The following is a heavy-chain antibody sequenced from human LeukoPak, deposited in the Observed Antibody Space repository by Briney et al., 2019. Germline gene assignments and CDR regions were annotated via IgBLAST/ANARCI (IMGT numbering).Heavy chain of an antibody. CDR1: GGTFSSYA. J-gene: IGHJ6*03. CDR2: IIPIFGTA. CDR3: ARGADLTYYMDV. V-gene: IGHV1-69*13. Sequence: SVKVSCKASGGTFSSYAISWVRQAPGQGLEWMGGIIPIFGTANYAQKFQGRVTITADESTSTAYMELSTLRSEDTAVYYCARGADLTYYMDVWGKGTTVTVSS.